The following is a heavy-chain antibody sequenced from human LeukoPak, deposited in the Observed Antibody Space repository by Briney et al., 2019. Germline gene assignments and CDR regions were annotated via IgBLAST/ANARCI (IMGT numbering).Heavy chain of an antibody. J-gene: IGHJ4*02. CDR2: ISWNSDSI. V-gene: IGHV3-9*01. Sequence: PGGSLRLSCAASGFTFDDYAMHWVRHVPGKGLEWVSGISWNSDSIGYADSVKGRFTISRDNAKSSLYLQMNSLRAEDTAVYYCARDSYSSGWYSHYFDYWGQGTLVTVSS. D-gene: IGHD6-19*01. CDR3: ARDSYSSGWYSHYFDY. CDR1: GFTFDDYA.